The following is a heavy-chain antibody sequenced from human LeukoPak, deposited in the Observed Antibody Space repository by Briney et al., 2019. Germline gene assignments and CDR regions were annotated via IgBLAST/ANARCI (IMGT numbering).Heavy chain of an antibody. J-gene: IGHJ4*02. Sequence: GGSLRLSCAASGFTFSSYGMHWVRQAPGKGLEWVAVISYDGSNKYYADSVKGRFTISRDNSKNTLYLQMNSLRAEDTAVYYCAKGTKGIAAAADYWGQETLVTDSS. V-gene: IGHV3-30*18. CDR3: AKGTKGIAAAADY. CDR2: ISYDGSNK. D-gene: IGHD6-13*01. CDR1: GFTFSSYG.